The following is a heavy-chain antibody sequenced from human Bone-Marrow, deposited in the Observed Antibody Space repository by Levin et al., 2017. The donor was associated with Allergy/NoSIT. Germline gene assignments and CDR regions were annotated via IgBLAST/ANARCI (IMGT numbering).Heavy chain of an antibody. CDR2: IYYSGST. CDR1: GGSISSYY. D-gene: IGHD6-13*01. Sequence: KTSETLSLTCTVSGGSISSYYWSWIRQPPGKGLEWIGYIYYSGSTNFNPSLKSRVTMSVDTSKNQFSLKLNSVTAADTGVYYCARDLNIVSATDGRGFDVWGQGTMVAVSS. J-gene: IGHJ3*01. CDR3: ARDLNIVSATDGRGFDV. V-gene: IGHV4-59*01.